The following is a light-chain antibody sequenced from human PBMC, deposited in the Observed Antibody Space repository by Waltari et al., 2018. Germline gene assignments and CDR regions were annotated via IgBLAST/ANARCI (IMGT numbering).Light chain of an antibody. J-gene: IGKJ1*01. CDR1: QNVLYSSDNKNY. Sequence: DIVMTQSPDSLAVSLGERATINCKSSQNVLYSSDNKNYLAWYQQKLGQPPNLLLYWASTRESGVPDRFSGSGSGTDFTLTISSLQAEDVAVYYCQQYYSIPWTFGQGTKVEI. CDR3: QQYYSIPWT. V-gene: IGKV4-1*01. CDR2: WAS.